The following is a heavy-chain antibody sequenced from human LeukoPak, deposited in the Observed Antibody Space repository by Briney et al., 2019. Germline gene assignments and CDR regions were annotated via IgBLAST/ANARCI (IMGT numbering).Heavy chain of an antibody. CDR2: ISSSGSTI. D-gene: IGHD6-19*01. CDR3: ARGRYSSGWLFDY. CDR1: GFTLSSYE. V-gene: IGHV3-48*03. Sequence: GGSLRLSCAASGFTLSSYEMNWVRQAPGKGLEWVSYISSSGSTIYYADSVKGRFTISRDNAKNSLYLQMNSLRAEDTAVYYCARGRYSSGWLFDYWGQGTLVTVSS. J-gene: IGHJ4*02.